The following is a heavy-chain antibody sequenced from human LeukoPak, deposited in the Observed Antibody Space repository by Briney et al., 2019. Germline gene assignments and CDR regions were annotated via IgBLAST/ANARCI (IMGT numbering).Heavy chain of an antibody. V-gene: IGHV4-59*01. J-gene: IGHJ4*02. CDR3: ARVTGYRIEDYFDY. Sequence: SETLSLTCTVSGGSISSYYWSWIRQPPGKGLEWIGYIYYSGSTNYNPSLKSRVTISVETSKNECSLKLRSVTAADTAVYYCARVTGYRIEDYFDYWGQGTLVTVSS. D-gene: IGHD6-13*01. CDR1: GGSISSYY. CDR2: IYYSGST.